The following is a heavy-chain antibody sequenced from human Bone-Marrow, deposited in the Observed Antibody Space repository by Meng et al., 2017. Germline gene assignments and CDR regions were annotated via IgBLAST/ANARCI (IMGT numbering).Heavy chain of an antibody. D-gene: IGHD1-26*01. CDR3: ARGGFSGSYFGLDYYYYGMDV. J-gene: IGHJ6*02. Sequence: ASVKVSCKASGYTFTSYDINWVRQATGQGLEGMGWMNPNSGNTGYAQKFQGRVTMTRNTSISTAYMELSSLRSEDTAVYYCARGGFSGSYFGLDYYYYGMDVWGQGTTVTVSS. CDR2: MNPNSGNT. V-gene: IGHV1-8*01. CDR1: GYTFTSYD.